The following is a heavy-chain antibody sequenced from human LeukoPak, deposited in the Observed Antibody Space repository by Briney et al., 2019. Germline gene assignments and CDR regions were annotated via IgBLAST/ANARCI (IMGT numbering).Heavy chain of an antibody. CDR1: GSTFSNYG. J-gene: IGHJ4*02. D-gene: IGHD5-18*01. CDR3: AKVLRGYIYGSDY. V-gene: IGHV3-48*01. CDR2: ISSGSSTR. Sequence: PGGSLRLSCAASGSTFSNYGMNWVRQAPGKGLEWISYISSGSSTRYYADSVKGRFTISRDNDENSLYLQTNSLRAEDTAVYYCAKVLRGYIYGSDYWGQGTLVTVSS.